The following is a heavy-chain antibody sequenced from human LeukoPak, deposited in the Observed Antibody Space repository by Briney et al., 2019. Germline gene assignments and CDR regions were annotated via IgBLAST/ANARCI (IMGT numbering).Heavy chain of an antibody. CDR1: GFIVSSSY. Sequence: PGGSLRLSCAASGFIVSSSYMSWVRQAPGKGLESVSVIYGGGNTYHADSVKGRFTISRVNSKNTLYLQMNSLRAEDTAVYYCATYNGGWSRSAPLDYWGQGTLVTVSS. CDR2: IYGGGNT. V-gene: IGHV3-53*01. D-gene: IGHD6-19*01. CDR3: ATYNGGWSRSAPLDY. J-gene: IGHJ4*02.